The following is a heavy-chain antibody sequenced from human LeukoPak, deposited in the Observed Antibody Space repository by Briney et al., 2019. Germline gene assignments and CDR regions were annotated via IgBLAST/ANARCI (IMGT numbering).Heavy chain of an antibody. CDR2: INRGGHT. D-gene: IGHD3-10*01. V-gene: IGHV4-39*01. CDR3: AGQRAWFGELAFDY. J-gene: IGHJ4*02. Sequence: SETLSHTCSMSSGSITAIDNHYWGWIRQPPGKGLEWIGSINRGGHTYYNPPLESRFTISVDTSKNQFSLMVTSVTAADTAVYYCAGQRAWFGELAFDYWRPGPLDTVSS. CDR1: SGSITAIDNHY.